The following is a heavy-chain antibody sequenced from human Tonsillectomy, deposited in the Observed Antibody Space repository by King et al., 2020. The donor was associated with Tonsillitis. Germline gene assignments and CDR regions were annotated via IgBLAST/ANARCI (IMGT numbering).Heavy chain of an antibody. CDR1: GYTFTDYY. CDR2: INPNSGGT. CDR3: ARGSGGFDS. J-gene: IGHJ4*02. Sequence: QLVQSGAELKKPGASVKVSCKASGYTFTDYYMHWVRQAPGQGLEWMGWINPNSGGTNYAQKFQGRVTMTRDTSISTAYMELSSLKSEDTAVYYCARGSGGFDSWGQGTLVTVSS. D-gene: IGHD6-25*01. V-gene: IGHV1-2*02.